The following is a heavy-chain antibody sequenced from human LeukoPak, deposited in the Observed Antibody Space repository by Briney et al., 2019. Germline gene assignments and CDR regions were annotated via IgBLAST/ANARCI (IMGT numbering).Heavy chain of an antibody. D-gene: IGHD2-2*01. CDR2: ISSSGSYI. Sequence: GGSLRLSCAASGFTFSSYSMNWVRQAPGKGLEWVSSISSSGSYIYYADSVKGRFTISRDNAKNSLYLQMNSLRAEDTAVYYCARGRGYCSSTSCGNWFDPWGQGTLVTVSS. V-gene: IGHV3-21*01. CDR3: ARGRGYCSSTSCGNWFDP. CDR1: GFTFSSYS. J-gene: IGHJ5*02.